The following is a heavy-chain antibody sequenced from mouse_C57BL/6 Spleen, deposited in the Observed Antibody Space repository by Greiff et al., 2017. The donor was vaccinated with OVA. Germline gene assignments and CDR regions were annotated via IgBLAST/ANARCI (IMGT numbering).Heavy chain of an antibody. J-gene: IGHJ4*01. CDR2: IDPNSGGT. Sequence: QVHVKQPGAELVKPGASVKLSCKASGYTFTSYWMHWVKQRPGRGLEWIGRIDPNSGGTKYNEKFKSKATLTVDKPSSTAYMQLSSLTSEDSAVYYGARSGWLLPNYYAMDYWGQGTSVTVSS. V-gene: IGHV1-72*01. D-gene: IGHD2-3*01. CDR1: GYTFTSYW. CDR3: ARSGWLLPNYYAMDY.